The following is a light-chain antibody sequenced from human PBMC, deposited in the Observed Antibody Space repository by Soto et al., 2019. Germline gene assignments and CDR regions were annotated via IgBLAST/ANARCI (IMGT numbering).Light chain of an antibody. CDR1: QSVSSN. CDR3: QQYNKWPYT. V-gene: IGKV3-15*01. J-gene: IGKJ2*01. Sequence: EIVMTQSPATLSVSPGERVTLSCRASQSVSSNFAWYRQKPGQAPTLLIYGASTRATGIPDRFRGSGSGTESTLTISSRQSEDFAVYYGQQYNKWPYTFGQGTKLVIK. CDR2: GAS.